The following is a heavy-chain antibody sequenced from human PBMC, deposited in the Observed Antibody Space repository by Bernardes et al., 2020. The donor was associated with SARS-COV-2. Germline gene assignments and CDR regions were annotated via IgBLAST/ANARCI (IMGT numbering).Heavy chain of an antibody. CDR1: GFTFDDYA. Sequence: GGSLRLSCAASGFTFDDYAMHWVRQAPGKGLEWVSGISWNSGSIGYADSVKGRFTISRDNAKNSLYLQMNSLRAEDTALYYCAKDLYGDYSKYFQHWGQGTLVTVSS. CDR2: ISWNSGSI. D-gene: IGHD4-17*01. V-gene: IGHV3-9*01. J-gene: IGHJ1*01. CDR3: AKDLYGDYSKYFQH.